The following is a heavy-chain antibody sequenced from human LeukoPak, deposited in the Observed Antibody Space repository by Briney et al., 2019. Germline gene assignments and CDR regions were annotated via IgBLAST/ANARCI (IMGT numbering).Heavy chain of an antibody. CDR1: GGSISSGSYY. V-gene: IGHV4-61*02. D-gene: IGHD6-13*01. CDR3: ARDSSSWYGVDY. CDR2: IYTSGST. Sequence: PSETLSLTCTVSGGSISSGSYYWSWIRQPAGKGLEWIGRIYTSGSTNYNPSLKSRVTISVDTSKNQFSLKLSSVTAADAAVYYCARDSSSWYGVDYWGQGTLVTVSS. J-gene: IGHJ4*02.